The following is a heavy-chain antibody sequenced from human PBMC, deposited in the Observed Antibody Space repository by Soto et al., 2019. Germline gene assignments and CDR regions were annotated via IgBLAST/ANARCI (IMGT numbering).Heavy chain of an antibody. CDR1: GVSISSGNW. J-gene: IGHJ5*02. CDR2: IYRSGST. D-gene: IGHD6-25*01. Sequence: SETLSLTCDVSGVSISSGNWWSWVRQPPGKGLEWVGYIYRSGSTYYNPSLKSPVSISLDTSKNQFSLRLASVTAADTAFYYCGSVRPSGYVLSWGQGTLVTVSS. V-gene: IGHV4-4*02. CDR3: GSVRPSGYVLS.